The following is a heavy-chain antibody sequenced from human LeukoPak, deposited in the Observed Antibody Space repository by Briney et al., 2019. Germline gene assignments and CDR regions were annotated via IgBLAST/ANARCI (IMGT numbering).Heavy chain of an antibody. J-gene: IGHJ5*02. D-gene: IGHD4-17*01. CDR3: AKGSDYGDASNWFDP. Sequence: PGRSLRLSCAASGFTFDDYAMHWVRQAPGKGLEWVSGISWNSGSIGYADSVKGRFTISRDNAKNSLYLQMNSLRAEDTALYYCAKGSDYGDASNWFDPWGQGTLVTVSS. V-gene: IGHV3-9*01. CDR1: GFTFDDYA. CDR2: ISWNSGSI.